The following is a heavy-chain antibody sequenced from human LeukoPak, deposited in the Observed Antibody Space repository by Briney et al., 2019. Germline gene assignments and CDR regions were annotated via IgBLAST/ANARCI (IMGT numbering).Heavy chain of an antibody. CDR1: GYSFTSYW. Sequence: GESLKISCKGSGYSFTSYWIGWVRQMPGKGLEGMGIVYPGDSDTRYSPSFQGQVTISADKSMTTAYVQWSSLKASDTAIYYCARRGSGSHGQFDYWGQGTLVTVSS. D-gene: IGHD1-26*01. CDR2: VYPGDSDT. V-gene: IGHV5-51*01. CDR3: ARRGSGSHGQFDY. J-gene: IGHJ4*02.